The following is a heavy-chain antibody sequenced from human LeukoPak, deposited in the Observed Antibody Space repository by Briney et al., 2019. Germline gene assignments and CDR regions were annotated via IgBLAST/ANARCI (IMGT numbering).Heavy chain of an antibody. Sequence: GGSLRLSCAASGFTFSSYAMHWVRQAPGKGLEWVAVISYDGSNKYYADSVKGRFTISRDNSKNTLYLQMNSLRAEDTAVYYCARVEGSGWYWFYYYGMDVWGQGTTVTVSS. D-gene: IGHD6-19*01. CDR3: ARVEGSGWYWFYYYGMDV. CDR1: GFTFSSYA. J-gene: IGHJ6*02. V-gene: IGHV3-30-3*01. CDR2: ISYDGSNK.